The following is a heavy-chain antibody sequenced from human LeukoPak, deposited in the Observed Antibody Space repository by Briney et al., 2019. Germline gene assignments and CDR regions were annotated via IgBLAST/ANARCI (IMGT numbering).Heavy chain of an antibody. D-gene: IGHD3-10*01. CDR1: GGTFSSYA. Sequence: SVKVSCKASGGTFSSYAISWVRQAPGQGLEWMGGIIPIFGTANYAQKFQGRVTITADKSTSTVYMELSSLRSEDTAVYYCAREGTGSSLSEYFQHWGQGTLVTVSS. CDR3: AREGTGSSLSEYFQH. CDR2: IIPIFGTA. V-gene: IGHV1-69*06. J-gene: IGHJ1*01.